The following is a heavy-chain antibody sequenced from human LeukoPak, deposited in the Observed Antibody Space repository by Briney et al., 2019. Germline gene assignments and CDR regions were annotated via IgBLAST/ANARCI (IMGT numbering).Heavy chain of an antibody. CDR2: IYPGGSDT. CDR3: ARHLGYCSRTSCSTYYGMDV. J-gene: IGHJ6*02. CDR1: GYSFTSYW. Sequence: GESLKISCKGSGYSFTSYWIGLVRPMPGKGLGLVGIIYPGGSDTRYSPSFQGQVTISADKSISTAYLQWSSLKASDTAMYYCARHLGYCSRTSCSTYYGMDVWGQGTTVTVSS. V-gene: IGHV5-51*01. D-gene: IGHD2-2*01.